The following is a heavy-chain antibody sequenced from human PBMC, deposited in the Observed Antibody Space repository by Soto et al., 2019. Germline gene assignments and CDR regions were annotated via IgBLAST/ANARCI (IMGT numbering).Heavy chain of an antibody. Sequence: HGESLKISCKGSGYNFASYWIGWVRHMPGKGLELMGIIYPSDSDTRYSPSFQGQVTISADRSTSSAYLQWDSLKASDSAMYFCAGQGNDAEGFGYWRQGTLVTVSS. J-gene: IGHJ4*02. D-gene: IGHD5-12*01. V-gene: IGHV5-51*01. CDR2: IYPSDSDT. CDR1: GYNFASYW. CDR3: AGQGNDAEGFGY.